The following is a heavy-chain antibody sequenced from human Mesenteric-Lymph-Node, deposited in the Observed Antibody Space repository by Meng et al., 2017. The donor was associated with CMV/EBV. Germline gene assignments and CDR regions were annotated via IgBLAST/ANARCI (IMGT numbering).Heavy chain of an antibody. Sequence: QFQRQEAGPGPVKPSGTLSLSCIVSGDSISNSTYYWTWIRQPPGKGLEWIGSVHHSGTTYYNPSLKGRLTISVDTSANLFSLRLTTVTAADTATYYCARRGNYDSDYSEYWGQGTLVTVSS. CDR3: ARRGNYDSDYSEY. J-gene: IGHJ4*02. V-gene: IGHV4-39*01. CDR1: GDSISNSTYY. CDR2: VHHSGTT. D-gene: IGHD3-22*01.